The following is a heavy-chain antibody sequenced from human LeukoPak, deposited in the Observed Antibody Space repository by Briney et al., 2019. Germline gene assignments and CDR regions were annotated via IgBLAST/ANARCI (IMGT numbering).Heavy chain of an antibody. Sequence: PSQTLSLTCTVSGGSISSGSYYWSWIRQPAGKGLEWIGRIYTSGSTNYNPSLKSRVTISVDTSKNQFSLKLSSVTAADTAVYYCARMVTTHDAFDIWGQGTMVTVSS. CDR1: GGSISSGSYY. CDR2: IYTSGST. J-gene: IGHJ3*02. D-gene: IGHD4-11*01. CDR3: ARMVTTHDAFDI. V-gene: IGHV4-61*02.